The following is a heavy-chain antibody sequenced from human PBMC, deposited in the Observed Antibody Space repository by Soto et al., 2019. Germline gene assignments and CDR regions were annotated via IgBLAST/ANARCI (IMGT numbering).Heavy chain of an antibody. CDR3: TRGCSGTYCI. CDR2: IKRKTDGGTT. D-gene: IGHD1-26*01. J-gene: IGHJ4*02. Sequence: EVQLVESGGGLVKPGGSLRLSCAASGFTFSNAWMNWVRQAPGKGLEWVGRIKRKTDGGTTDEAAPVKGRFTISRDDSKNTLYLQMDSLKTQATAVYYCTRGCSGTYCIWGQGTLVTVSS. CDR1: GFTFSNAW. V-gene: IGHV3-15*07.